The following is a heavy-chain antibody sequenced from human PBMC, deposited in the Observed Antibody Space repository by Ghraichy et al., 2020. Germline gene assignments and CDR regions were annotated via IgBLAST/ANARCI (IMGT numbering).Heavy chain of an antibody. CDR2: ISSSSSYI. Sequence: GGSLRLSCAASGFTFSSYSMNWVRQAPGKGLEWVSSISSSSSYIYYADSVKGRFTISRDNAKNSLYLQMNSLRAEDTAVYYCARDSTRRGSYGPTYYYGMDVWGQGTTVTVSS. CDR1: GFTFSSYS. V-gene: IGHV3-21*01. J-gene: IGHJ6*02. D-gene: IGHD1-26*01. CDR3: ARDSTRRGSYGPTYYYGMDV.